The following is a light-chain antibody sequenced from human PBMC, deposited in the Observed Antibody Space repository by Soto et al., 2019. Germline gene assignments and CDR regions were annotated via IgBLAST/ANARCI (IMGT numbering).Light chain of an antibody. V-gene: IGKV3-20*01. Sequence: EIVLTQSPGTLSLSPGERATLSCRASQSVSSYLAWYQQKPGQAPRLLIYAASSRGTGIPDRFSGSGSGTDFTLSISRLEPEDLAVFYCQQYAESPITFGQGTRLEIK. CDR2: AAS. J-gene: IGKJ5*01. CDR3: QQYAESPIT. CDR1: QSVSSY.